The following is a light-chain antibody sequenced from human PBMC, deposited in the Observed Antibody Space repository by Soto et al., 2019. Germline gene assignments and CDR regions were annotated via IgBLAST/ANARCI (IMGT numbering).Light chain of an antibody. CDR3: MQALQTRAT. CDR1: QSLLHSNGYNY. Sequence: DIVMTQSPLSLPVTPGEPASISCRSSQSLLHSNGYNYLDWYLQKPGQSPQLLIYLGSNRASGVPGRFSGSGSGTDFTLKSSRVEAEYVGVYYCMQALQTRATFGQGTRLEIK. CDR2: LGS. V-gene: IGKV2-28*01. J-gene: IGKJ5*01.